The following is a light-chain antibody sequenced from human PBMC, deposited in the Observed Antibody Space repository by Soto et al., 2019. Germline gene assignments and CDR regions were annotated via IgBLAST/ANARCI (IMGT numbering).Light chain of an antibody. CDR2: EVS. V-gene: IGLV2-14*01. J-gene: IGLJ3*02. CDR3: SSYTTTTRL. CDR1: SSDIGSNNY. Sequence: QSALTQPASVSGSPGQSITISCTGTSSDIGSNNYVSWFQQRTGNAPTLIIYEVSNRPSGVSTHFSGSKSGNTASLTISGLLPEDEAEYYCSSYTTTTRLFGGGTKLTVL.